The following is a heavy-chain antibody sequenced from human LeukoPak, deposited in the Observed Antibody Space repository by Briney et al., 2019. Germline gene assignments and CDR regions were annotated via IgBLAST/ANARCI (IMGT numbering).Heavy chain of an antibody. Sequence: GGSLRLSCAASGFTFSSYSMTWVRQAPGKGLEWVSYISSSSSTIYCADSVKGRFTISRDNAKNSLYLQMNSLRAEDTAVYYCARDILTGSQSRFQHWGQGTLVTVSS. D-gene: IGHD3-9*01. CDR2: ISSSSSTI. CDR1: GFTFSSYS. CDR3: ARDILTGSQSRFQH. J-gene: IGHJ1*01. V-gene: IGHV3-48*04.